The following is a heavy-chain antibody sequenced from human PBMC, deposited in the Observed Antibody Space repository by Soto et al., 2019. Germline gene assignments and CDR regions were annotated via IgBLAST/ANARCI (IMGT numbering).Heavy chain of an antibody. V-gene: IGHV4-30-2*01. J-gene: IGHJ5*02. Sequence: QLQLQESGSGLVKPSQTLSLTCAVSGGSISSGGYSWSWIRQPPGKGLEWIGYIYHSGSTYYNPALKSRVPISVDRSKNQFSLKLSSVTAADTAVYYCASSYGDYGGGFDPWGQGTLVTVSS. D-gene: IGHD4-17*01. CDR3: ASSYGDYGGGFDP. CDR1: GGSISSGGYS. CDR2: IYHSGST.